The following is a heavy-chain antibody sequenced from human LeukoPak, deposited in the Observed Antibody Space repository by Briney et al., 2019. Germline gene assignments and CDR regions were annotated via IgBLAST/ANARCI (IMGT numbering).Heavy chain of an antibody. CDR1: GYTFTGYY. D-gene: IGHD3-3*01. J-gene: IGHJ4*02. Sequence: ASVKVSCKASGYTFTGYYMHWVRQAPGQGLEWMGWINPNSGGTNYAQKFQGRVTMTRDTSISTAYMELSRLRSDDTAVYYCARVPRFLEWTRMDYWGQGTLVTVSS. CDR3: ARVPRFLEWTRMDY. CDR2: INPNSGGT. V-gene: IGHV1-2*02.